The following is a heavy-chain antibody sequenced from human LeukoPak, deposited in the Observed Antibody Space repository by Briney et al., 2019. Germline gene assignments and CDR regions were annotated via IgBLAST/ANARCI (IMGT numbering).Heavy chain of an antibody. CDR1: GGSISGYH. CDR3: ARVPRSYHYYHYMDV. J-gene: IGHJ6*03. CDR2: IYYSGSS. Sequence: SETLSLTCNVSGGSISGYHWSWIRQPPGKGLEWLGYIYYSGSSNYNPSLKSRVTMSADTSKNQFSLKLSSVTAADTAVYYCARVPRSYHYYHYMDVWGKGTTVTVSS. V-gene: IGHV4-59*01.